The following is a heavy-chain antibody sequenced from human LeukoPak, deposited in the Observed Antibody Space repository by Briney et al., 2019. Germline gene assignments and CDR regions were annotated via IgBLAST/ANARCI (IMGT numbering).Heavy chain of an antibody. V-gene: IGHV4-30-2*01. CDR3: ARGSYSGYGYFDY. CDR1: GGSISSGGYS. D-gene: IGHD5-12*01. CDR2: IYHSGST. J-gene: IGHJ4*02. Sequence: SQTLSLTCAVSGGSISSGGYSWSWIRQPPGKGLEWIGYIYHSGSTYYNPSLKSRVTISVDRSKNQFSLKLSSVTAADTAVYYCARGSYSGYGYFDYWGQGTLDTVSS.